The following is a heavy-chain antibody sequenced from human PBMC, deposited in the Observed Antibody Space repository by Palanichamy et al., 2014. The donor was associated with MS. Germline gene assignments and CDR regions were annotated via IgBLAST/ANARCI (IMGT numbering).Heavy chain of an antibody. CDR3: ARVRDSGTRDAFAF. J-gene: IGHJ3*01. CDR1: GFTFNSYT. Sequence: EVQLVESGGGLVKPGGSLRLSCAASGFTFNSYTMNWVRQAPGKGLEWVSSISSGSSYIYYADSVKGRFTISRDNAKNSLFLQMNSLRAEDTAVYFCARVRDSGTRDAFAFWGQGTMVTVSS. D-gene: IGHD6-13*01. CDR2: ISSGSSYI. V-gene: IGHV3-21*01.